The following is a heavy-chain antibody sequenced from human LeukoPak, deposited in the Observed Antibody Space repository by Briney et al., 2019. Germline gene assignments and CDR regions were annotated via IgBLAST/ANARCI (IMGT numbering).Heavy chain of an antibody. D-gene: IGHD4-23*01. CDR1: GFTFSSYA. CDR2: MNPSGVST. Sequence: GGSLRLSCAASGFTFSSYAMSWVRQAPGKGLEWGSAMNPSGVSTYYADSVKGRFAISRDNSKNTLYLQMNSLRVEDTAVYYCARTPRPSGPFDPWGQGTLVTVSS. J-gene: IGHJ5*02. CDR3: ARTPRPSGPFDP. V-gene: IGHV3-23*01.